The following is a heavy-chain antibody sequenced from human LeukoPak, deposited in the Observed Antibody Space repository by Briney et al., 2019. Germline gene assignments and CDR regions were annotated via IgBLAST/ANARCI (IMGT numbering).Heavy chain of an antibody. CDR2: IFFTGRT. CDR1: GYSDNSGAHY. Sequence: PSQTLSLTCTVSGYSDNSGAHYWSWIRQYPGKGLEWIGQIFFTGRTDYNPSLKSRLTISIDTSKNQFSMELSSVSVADTATYFCARDRASGMDFWGQGTLVTVSS. D-gene: IGHD3-10*01. V-gene: IGHV4-31*03. J-gene: IGHJ4*02. CDR3: ARDRASGMDF.